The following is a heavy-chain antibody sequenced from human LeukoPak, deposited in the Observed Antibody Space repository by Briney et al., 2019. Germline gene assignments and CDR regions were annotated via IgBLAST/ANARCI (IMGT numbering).Heavy chain of an antibody. CDR1: GFTFNNYG. CDR3: AKDKGTGTTCLDY. D-gene: IGHD1-14*01. Sequence: PGGSLRLSCAASGFTFNNYGMHWVRQAPGKGLEWVAVISYDGTNKYYTDSVKGRFTISRDNSKNTLYLQMNSLRAEDAAVYYCAKDKGTGTTCLDYGGQGTLVTAS. CDR2: ISYDGTNK. J-gene: IGHJ4*02. V-gene: IGHV3-30*18.